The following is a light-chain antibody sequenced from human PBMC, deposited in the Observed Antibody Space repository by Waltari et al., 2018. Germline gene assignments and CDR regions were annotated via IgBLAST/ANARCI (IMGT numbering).Light chain of an antibody. V-gene: IGLV3-27*01. Sequence: SYELTQPSSVSVSPGQTARITCSGDVLAKKYARWFQQKPGQAPVLVIYKDSERPSGIPERFSGSSSGTTVTLTISGAQVEDEADYYCYSAADNFYVVFGGGTKLTVL. CDR1: VLAKKY. J-gene: IGLJ2*01. CDR2: KDS. CDR3: YSAADNFYVV.